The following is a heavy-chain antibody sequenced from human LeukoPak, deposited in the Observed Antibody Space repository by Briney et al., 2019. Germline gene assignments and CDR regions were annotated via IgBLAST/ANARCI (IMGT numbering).Heavy chain of an antibody. Sequence: GESLKISCKGSGSSYTSYWIGWVRQMPGKGLEWVGIIYPGDSDTRYSPSFQGQVTISADNTVSTAYLQWSSLKASDTAMYYCARQLGATHYYYYYMDVWGKGSTVTVSS. J-gene: IGHJ6*03. D-gene: IGHD1-26*01. V-gene: IGHV5-51*01. CDR2: IYPGDSDT. CDR3: ARQLGATHYYYYYMDV. CDR1: GSSYTSYW.